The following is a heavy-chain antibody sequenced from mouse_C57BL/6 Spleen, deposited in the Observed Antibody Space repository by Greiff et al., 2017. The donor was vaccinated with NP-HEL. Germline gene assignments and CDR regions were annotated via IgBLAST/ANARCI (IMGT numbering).Heavy chain of an antibody. V-gene: IGHV5-16*01. CDR3: ARGSSSWDYFDY. Sequence: EVKLMESEGGLVQPGSSMKLSCTASGFTFSDYYMAWVRQVPEKGLEWVANINYDGSSTYYLDSLKSRFIISRDNAKNILYLQMSSLKSEDTATYYCARGSSSWDYFDYWGQGTTLTVSS. CDR1: GFTFSDYY. J-gene: IGHJ2*01. CDR2: INYDGSST. D-gene: IGHD1-1*01.